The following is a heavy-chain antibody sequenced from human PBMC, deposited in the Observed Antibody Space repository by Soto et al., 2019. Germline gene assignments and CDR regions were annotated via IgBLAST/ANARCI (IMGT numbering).Heavy chain of an antibody. CDR2: ISYDGSNK. V-gene: IGHV3-30*18. CDR3: AKDVVVGATPGLGDYYYYYGMDV. D-gene: IGHD1-26*01. J-gene: IGHJ6*02. Sequence: QVQLVESGGGVVQPGRSLRLSCAASGFTFSSYGMHWVRQAPGKGLEWVAVISYDGSNKYYADSVKGRFTISRDNFKNTLYLQMNGLRAEDTAVYYCAKDVVVGATPGLGDYYYYYGMDVWCQGTTVTVSS. CDR1: GFTFSSYG.